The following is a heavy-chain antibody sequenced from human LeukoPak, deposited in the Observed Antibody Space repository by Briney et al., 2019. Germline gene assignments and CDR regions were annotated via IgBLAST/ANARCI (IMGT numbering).Heavy chain of an antibody. V-gene: IGHV1-46*01. CDR3: ARDRMYYDFWSGYTLPDYGMDV. CDR2: INPSGGST. CDR1: GYTFTSYY. J-gene: IGHJ6*02. Sequence: ASVTVSCTASGYTFTSYYMHWVRQAPGQGLEWMRIINPSGGSTSYAQKFQGRVTMTRDTSTSTVYMELSSLRSEDTAVYYCARDRMYYDFWSGYTLPDYGMDVWGQGTTVTVSS. D-gene: IGHD3-3*01.